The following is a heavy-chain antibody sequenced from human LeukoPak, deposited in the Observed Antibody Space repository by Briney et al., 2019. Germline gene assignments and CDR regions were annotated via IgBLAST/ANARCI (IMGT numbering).Heavy chain of an antibody. CDR1: GIAFRNYA. Sequence: GGSLRLSCVASGIAFRNYAMTWVRQAPGKGLERVSSITGSGTTTRYADSVKGRFTISRDNSVGTLYLQLNSLSAEDTAVYYCGIDPNGDYIGAFDFWGQGTKVTASS. CDR3: GIDPNGDYIGAFDF. V-gene: IGHV3-23*01. J-gene: IGHJ3*01. D-gene: IGHD4-17*01. CDR2: ITGSGTTT.